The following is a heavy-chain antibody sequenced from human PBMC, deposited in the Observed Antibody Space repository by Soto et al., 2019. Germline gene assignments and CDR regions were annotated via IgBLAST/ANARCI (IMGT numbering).Heavy chain of an antibody. V-gene: IGHV1-2*04. CDR1: GYTFTGYY. D-gene: IGHD1-7*01. J-gene: IGHJ3*02. Sequence: ASVKVSCKASGYTFTGYYMHWVRQAPGQGLEWMGWINPNSGGTNYAQKFQGWVTMTRDTSISTVYMELSRLRSDDTAVYYCARASVAYNWNYSELSHDAFDIWGQGTMVTVSS. CDR3: ARASVAYNWNYSELSHDAFDI. CDR2: INPNSGGT.